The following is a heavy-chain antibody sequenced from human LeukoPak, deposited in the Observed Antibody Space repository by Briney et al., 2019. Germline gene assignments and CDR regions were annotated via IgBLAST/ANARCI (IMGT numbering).Heavy chain of an antibody. Sequence: SETLSLTCTVSDGSISSYYWSWLRLPPGKGLEYIGYVSYSGTTNYNPSLKGRLTISLDTSKNQISLRLSSVTAADTAVYYCARFRSAVAGTYNYYYLDVWGKGTTVTVSS. CDR3: ARFRSAVAGTYNYYYLDV. J-gene: IGHJ6*03. V-gene: IGHV4-59*01. CDR1: DGSISSYY. CDR2: VSYSGTT. D-gene: IGHD6-19*01.